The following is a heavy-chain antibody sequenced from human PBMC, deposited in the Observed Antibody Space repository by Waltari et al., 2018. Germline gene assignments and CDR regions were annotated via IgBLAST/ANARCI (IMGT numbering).Heavy chain of an antibody. CDR2: IHYSGRT. J-gene: IGHJ4*01. V-gene: IGHV4-34*01. Sequence: QVQLHQWGAGQLKPSETLSLTCAVSGESFLGYFWSWIRQSPGKGLGWVGAIHYSGRTNYNPTLASRLSLSVDTTKKQFSLRLTSVTAADAALYFCARFGEVPPNYFFDYWGQGTLVTVSS. CDR1: GESFLGYF. CDR3: ARFGEVPPNYFFDY. D-gene: IGHD2-21*01.